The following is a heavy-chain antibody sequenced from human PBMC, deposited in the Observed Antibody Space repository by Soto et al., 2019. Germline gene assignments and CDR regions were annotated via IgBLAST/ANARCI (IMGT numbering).Heavy chain of an antibody. CDR3: AKGSGNSVYNFDN. D-gene: IGHD1-26*01. CDR2: ISASGGST. J-gene: IGHJ4*02. V-gene: IGHV3-23*01. Sequence: EVQLLESGGGLVQPGGSLRLSCAASAFTFSSYAMSWVRQAPGKGLELVSAISASGGSTYYADSVKGRFTISRDSSENTLYLQMSSLRADDTAVYYCAKGSGNSVYNFDNWGQGTLVTVSS. CDR1: AFTFSSYA.